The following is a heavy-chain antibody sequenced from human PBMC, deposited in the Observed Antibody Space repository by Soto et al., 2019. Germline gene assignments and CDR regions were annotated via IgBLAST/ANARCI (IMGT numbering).Heavy chain of an antibody. V-gene: IGHV5-51*01. J-gene: IGHJ5*02. CDR3: ARVRGSLGSGAACFQFDP. Sequence: GESLKISCKGSGYRFSSYWIGWVRQMPGKGLEWMGVTHPGDSETRYSPSFQGQVTITVDKSRSTAYLQGSSLKASDTAMYYCARVRGSLGSGAACFQFDPWGQGTLVTVPA. D-gene: IGHD2-15*01. CDR1: GYRFSSYW. CDR2: THPGDSET.